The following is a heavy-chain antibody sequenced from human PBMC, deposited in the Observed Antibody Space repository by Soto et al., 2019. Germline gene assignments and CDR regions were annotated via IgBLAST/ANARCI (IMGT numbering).Heavy chain of an antibody. CDR1: VFTFSNYK. J-gene: IGHJ4*02. V-gene: IGHV3-48*03. CDR2: ISSIGNTI. D-gene: IGHD4-17*01. CDR3: ARDEYGGAYDY. Sequence: GSLRLSCAASVFTFSNYKMNWVRQAPGKGLEWVSYISSIGNTIHYADSVKGRFTISRDNAKKSLYLQMNSLRAEDTAVYYCARDEYGGAYDYWGQGTLVTGLL.